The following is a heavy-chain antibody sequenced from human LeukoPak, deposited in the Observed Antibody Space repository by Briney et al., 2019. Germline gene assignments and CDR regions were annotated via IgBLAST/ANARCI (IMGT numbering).Heavy chain of an antibody. Sequence: WGSLRLSCAASGFTFSSYAMSWVRQAPGKGLEWVSAISGSGGSTYYADSVKGRFTISRDNSKNTLYLQMNSLRAEDTAVYYCANHGGTYYYDSSGYYYGNFDYWGQGTLVTVSS. D-gene: IGHD3-22*01. J-gene: IGHJ4*02. CDR2: ISGSGGST. CDR3: ANHGGTYYYDSSGYYYGNFDY. CDR1: GFTFSSYA. V-gene: IGHV3-23*01.